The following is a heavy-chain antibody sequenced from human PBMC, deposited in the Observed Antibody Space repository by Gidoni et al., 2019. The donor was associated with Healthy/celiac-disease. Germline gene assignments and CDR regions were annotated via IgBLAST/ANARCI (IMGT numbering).Heavy chain of an antibody. CDR3: ARDRVGGRYLIDH. CDR2: ISSGGGTI. CDR1: GFTFRSDD. J-gene: IGHJ4*02. Sequence: EVQLVESGGGLVQPGGSVRLACAAAGFTFRSDDMNWVRQAPGKGLEWVSYISSGGGTIYYADSVKGRFTIFRDNAKSSLYLQMNSLGAEDTAVYYCARDRVGGRYLIDHWGQGTLVTVSS. D-gene: IGHD1-26*01. V-gene: IGHV3-48*03.